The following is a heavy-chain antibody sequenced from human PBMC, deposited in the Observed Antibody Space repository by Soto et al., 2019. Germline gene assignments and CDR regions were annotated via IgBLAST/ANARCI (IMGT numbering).Heavy chain of an antibody. Sequence: EVQLLESGGGLVQPGGSLRLSCAASGFTFSNYAINWVCQAPGKGLEWVSAIGGSGGDTYYAESVKGRFIISSDNDKNMMYPQMNSLRAEDSAIYCCGLGYCGGHSCVRMDVWGQVTTVTVSS. CDR3: GLGYCGGHSCVRMDV. V-gene: IGHV3-23*01. CDR1: GFTFSNYA. D-gene: IGHD2-21*01. CDR2: IGGSGGDT. J-gene: IGHJ6*02.